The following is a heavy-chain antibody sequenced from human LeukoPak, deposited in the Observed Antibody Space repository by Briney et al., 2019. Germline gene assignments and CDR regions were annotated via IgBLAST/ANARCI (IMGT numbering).Heavy chain of an antibody. Sequence: SVQVSCKASGGTFSSYAISWVRQAPGQGLEWMGGIIPIFGIANYAQKFQGRVTITADKSTSTAYMELSSLRSEDTAVYYCARDPVEMANPGICSYFDYWGQGTLVTVSS. CDR2: IIPIFGIA. D-gene: IGHD5-24*01. V-gene: IGHV1-69*10. J-gene: IGHJ4*02. CDR1: GGTFSSYA. CDR3: ARDPVEMANPGICSYFDY.